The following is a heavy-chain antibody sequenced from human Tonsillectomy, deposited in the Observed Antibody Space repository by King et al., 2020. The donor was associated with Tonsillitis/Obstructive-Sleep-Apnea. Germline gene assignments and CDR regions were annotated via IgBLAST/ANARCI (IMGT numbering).Heavy chain of an antibody. CDR2: IKQDGSEK. D-gene: IGHD6-19*01. CDR3: VRVRGSGSLDY. V-gene: IGHV3-7*04. Sequence: VKLVESGGGLVQPGGSLRLSCAASGFTFSTYWMNWVRQAPGKGLEWVANIKQDGSEKNYVDSVKGRFTISRDNAKNSLYLQMNSLRAEDTAVYHCVRVRGSGSLDYWGQGTLVTVSS. CDR1: GFTFSTYW. J-gene: IGHJ4*02.